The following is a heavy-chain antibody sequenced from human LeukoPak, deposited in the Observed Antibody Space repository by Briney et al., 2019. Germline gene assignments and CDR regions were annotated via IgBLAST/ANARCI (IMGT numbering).Heavy chain of an antibody. CDR1: GHTFTGYY. Sequence: GSAKVSCKASGHTFTGYYMHWVRQAPGQGLEWMGWIYPNSGGTNYAQKFQGRVTMTRDTSISTAYMELSRLRSDDTAVYYCAREPSGSGSYDYWGQGTLVTVSS. V-gene: IGHV1-2*02. J-gene: IGHJ4*02. D-gene: IGHD3-10*01. CDR2: IYPNSGGT. CDR3: AREPSGSGSYDY.